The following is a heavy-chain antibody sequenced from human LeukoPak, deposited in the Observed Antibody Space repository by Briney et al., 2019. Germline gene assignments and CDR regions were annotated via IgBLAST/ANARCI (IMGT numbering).Heavy chain of an antibody. CDR1: GFTFSSYG. J-gene: IGHJ6*04. Sequence: GGSLRLSCAPSGFTFSSYGMQGVREAPSKGLEWAAVIANDGSEKNYADSVKSRFAISRDNAKNSLYLQMNSLRAEDTAVYYCAELGITMIGGVWGKGTTVTISS. D-gene: IGHD3-10*02. V-gene: IGHV3-30*03. CDR2: IANDGSEK. CDR3: AELGITMIGGV.